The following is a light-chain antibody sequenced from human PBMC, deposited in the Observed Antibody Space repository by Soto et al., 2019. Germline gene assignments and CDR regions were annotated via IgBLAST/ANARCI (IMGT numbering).Light chain of an antibody. CDR2: GAS. CDR1: QSVSSSY. J-gene: IGKJ4*02. CDR3: LKHNTYPLT. Sequence: EIVLTQSPGTLSLSPGERATLSCRASQSVSSSYLAWYQQKPGQAPRLLIYGASGRATGIPDRFSGSGSGTDFTLTISRLEPEDFATYYCLKHNTYPLTFGGGTKVEIK. V-gene: IGKV3-20*01.